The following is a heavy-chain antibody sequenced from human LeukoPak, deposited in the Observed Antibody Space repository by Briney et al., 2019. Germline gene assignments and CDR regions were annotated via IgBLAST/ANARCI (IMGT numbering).Heavy chain of an antibody. J-gene: IGHJ4*02. Sequence: PSETLSLTCTVSGGSISSSSYYWGWIRQPPGKGLEWIGSIYYSGSTYYNPSLKSRVTISVDTSKNQFSLKLSSVTAADTAVYYCARDVFRGWLQLDYWGQGTLVTVSS. CDR1: GGSISSSSYY. D-gene: IGHD5-24*01. CDR3: ARDVFRGWLQLDY. CDR2: IYYSGST. V-gene: IGHV4-39*07.